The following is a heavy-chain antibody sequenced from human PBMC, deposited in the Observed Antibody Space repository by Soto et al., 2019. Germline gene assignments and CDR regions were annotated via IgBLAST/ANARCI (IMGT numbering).Heavy chain of an antibody. CDR2: ISGSGGST. D-gene: IGHD3-22*01. CDR3: AKDFEVSTFYYYDSSGYIDY. V-gene: IGHV3-23*01. CDR1: GFTFSSYA. J-gene: IGHJ4*02. Sequence: GSLRLSCAASGFTFSSYAMSFFRQSPFKWLEWVSAISGSGGSTYYADSVKGRFTISRDNSKNTLYLQMNSLRAEDTAVYYCAKDFEVSTFYYYDSSGYIDYWGQGTLVTVSS.